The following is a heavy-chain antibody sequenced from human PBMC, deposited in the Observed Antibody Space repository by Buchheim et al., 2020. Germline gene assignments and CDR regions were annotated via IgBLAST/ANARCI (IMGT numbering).Heavy chain of an antibody. D-gene: IGHD3-22*01. J-gene: IGHJ4*02. CDR2: ISYDGSNK. CDR1: GFTFSSYG. V-gene: IGHV3-30*03. Sequence: QVQLVESGGGVVQPGRSLRLSCAASGFTFSSYGMHWVRQAPGKGLEWVAVISYDGSNKYYADSVKGRFTISRDNSKNTLYLQMNSLRAEDTAVYYCARVGGYYHSSGYYYPYYFENWGQGTL. CDR3: ARVGGYYHSSGYYYPYYFEN.